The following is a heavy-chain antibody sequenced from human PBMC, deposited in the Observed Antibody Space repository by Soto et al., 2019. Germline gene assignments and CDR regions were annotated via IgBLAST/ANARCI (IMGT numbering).Heavy chain of an antibody. CDR1: GFTFSNYA. V-gene: IGHV3-23*01. CDR2: LSGSGDSP. Sequence: PGGSLSLSCAASGFTFSNYAMSWVRQAPGKGLEWVSALSGSGDSPYYADSVKGRFTISRDNSKNTLYLQMNSLRAEDTAVYYCAKKRSGSAYYYYYGMDVWGQGTTVTVSS. CDR3: AKKRSGSAYYYYYGMDV. J-gene: IGHJ6*02. D-gene: IGHD1-26*01.